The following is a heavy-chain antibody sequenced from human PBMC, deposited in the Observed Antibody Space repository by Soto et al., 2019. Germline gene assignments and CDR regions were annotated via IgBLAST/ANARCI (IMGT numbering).Heavy chain of an antibody. CDR2: INPSGGST. CDR3: ARGGRYYDFWSGYYDDRFDGMDV. CDR1: GYTFTSYY. V-gene: IGHV1-46*01. J-gene: IGHJ6*02. Sequence: QVQLVQSGAEVKKPGASVKVSCKASGYTFTSYYMHWVRQAPGQGLEWMGIINPSGGSTSYAQKFQGRVTMTRDTSTSTVYMELSSLRSEDTAVYYCARGGRYYDFWSGYYDDRFDGMDVWGQGTTVTVSS. D-gene: IGHD3-3*01.